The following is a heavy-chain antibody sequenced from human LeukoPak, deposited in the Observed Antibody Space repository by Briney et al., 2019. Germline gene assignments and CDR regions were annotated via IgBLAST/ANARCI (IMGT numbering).Heavy chain of an antibody. CDR1: GFTFSDYY. J-gene: IGHJ5*02. CDR2: INQDGSGK. D-gene: IGHD3-10*01. CDR3: QYGSGSYYNIPDNWFDP. V-gene: IGHV3-7*01. Sequence: PGGSLRLSCAASGFTFSDYYMSWIRQATGKGLEWVANINQDGSGKYYMDSVKGRFTISRDNAKNSLYLQMNSLRAEDTAVYYCQYGSGSYYNIPDNWFDPWGQGTLVTVSS.